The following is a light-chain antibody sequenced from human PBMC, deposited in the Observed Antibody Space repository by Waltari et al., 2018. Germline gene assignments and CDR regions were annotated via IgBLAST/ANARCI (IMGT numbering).Light chain of an antibody. V-gene: IGKV1-39*01. CDR1: QLIATY. J-gene: IGKJ4*01. Sequence: DIQTTQSPSSLSAFIGDRVTITCRASQLIATYLNWFQQKPGKAPKLLIYAASTLQTGVPSRFSGGGSGTDFTLTINSLQHEDFATYYCQQSHSTPLTFGGGTKVEIK. CDR3: QQSHSTPLT. CDR2: AAS.